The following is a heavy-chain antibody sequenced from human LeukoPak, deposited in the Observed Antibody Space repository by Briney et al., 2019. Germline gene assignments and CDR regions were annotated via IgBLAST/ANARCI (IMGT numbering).Heavy chain of an antibody. CDR1: GGTFSIYA. Sequence: SVKVSCKASGGTFSIYAISWVRQAPGQGPEWMGGIIPLFRTANYAQKFQGRVTITADRSTNTAFMELSSLISEDTAMYYCATNYEILSGYPKNYYFHIWGQGTMVTVS. CDR2: IIPLFRTA. CDR3: ATNYEILSGYPKNYYFHI. J-gene: IGHJ3*02. D-gene: IGHD3-9*01. V-gene: IGHV1-69*06.